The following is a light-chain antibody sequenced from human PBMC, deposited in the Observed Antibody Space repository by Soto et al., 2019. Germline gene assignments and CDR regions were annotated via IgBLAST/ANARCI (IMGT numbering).Light chain of an antibody. CDR3: QHYNNWLT. Sequence: EIVMTQSPATRSVSPGERATLSCRASQSVSSNLAWYQQKPGQAPRLLIYGASTRATGIPARFSGSGSGTEFTLTISSLQYEDFAVYYCQHYNNWLTFGGGTKVEIK. V-gene: IGKV3-15*01. CDR2: GAS. J-gene: IGKJ4*01. CDR1: QSVSSN.